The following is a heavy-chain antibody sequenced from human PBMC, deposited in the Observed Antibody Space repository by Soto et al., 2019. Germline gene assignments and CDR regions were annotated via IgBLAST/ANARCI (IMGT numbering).Heavy chain of an antibody. CDR1: GGTFSSYA. Sequence: GASVKVSCKASGGTFSSYAISWVRQAPGQGLEWMGGIIPIFGTANYAQKFQGRVTITADESTSTAYMELSSLRSEDTAVYYCARSAGFWGGRQLYNWFDPWGQGTLVTVSS. V-gene: IGHV1-69*13. J-gene: IGHJ5*02. CDR3: ARSAGFWGGRQLYNWFDP. CDR2: IIPIFGTA. D-gene: IGHD3-16*01.